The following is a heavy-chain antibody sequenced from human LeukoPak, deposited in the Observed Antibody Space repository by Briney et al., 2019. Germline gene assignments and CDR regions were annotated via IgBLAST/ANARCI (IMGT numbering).Heavy chain of an antibody. CDR3: VKEAGLFDV. CDR2: IRPDASKE. CDR1: GFTFSYYG. J-gene: IGHJ3*01. Sequence: GGSLRLSCVASGFTFSYYGMHWVRQAPGKGLEWVAFIRPDASKEYHADSVKGRFIISRDNSKKILYLQMNSLRVEDTAMYYCVKEAGLFDVWGQGAMVIVSS. V-gene: IGHV3-30*02.